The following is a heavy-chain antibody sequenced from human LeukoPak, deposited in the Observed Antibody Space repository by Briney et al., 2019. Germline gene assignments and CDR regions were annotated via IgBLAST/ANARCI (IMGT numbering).Heavy chain of an antibody. CDR2: INWNGGST. CDR1: GFTFDDYG. V-gene: IGHV3-20*04. J-gene: IGHJ3*02. Sequence: GGSLRLSCAASGFTFDDYGMNWVRQAPGKGLEWVSGINWNGGSTGYADSVKGRFTISRDNAKSSLYLQMNSLRAEDTAFYYCATSSSWANDAFDIWGQGTMVTVSS. D-gene: IGHD6-13*01. CDR3: ATSSSWANDAFDI.